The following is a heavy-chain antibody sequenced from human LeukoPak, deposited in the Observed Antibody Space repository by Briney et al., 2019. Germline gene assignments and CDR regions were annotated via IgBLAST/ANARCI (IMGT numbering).Heavy chain of an antibody. Sequence: PGGSLRLSCAASGFTFSSYSMNWVRQAPGKGLEWVSSISSSSSYIYYADSVKGRFTISRDNAKNSLYLQMNSLRAEDTAVYYCARDFRTDGIAAAGMLGRPGGDYWGQGTLVTVSS. CDR1: GFTFSSYS. J-gene: IGHJ4*02. CDR3: ARDFRTDGIAAAGMLGRPGGDY. CDR2: ISSSSSYI. D-gene: IGHD6-13*01. V-gene: IGHV3-21*01.